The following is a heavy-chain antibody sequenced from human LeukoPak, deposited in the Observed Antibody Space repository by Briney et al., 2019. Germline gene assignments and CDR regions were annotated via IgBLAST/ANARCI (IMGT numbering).Heavy chain of an antibody. CDR3: ARDRYSSGWYGDFDC. Sequence: GGSLRLSCAASGFTFNSYAMHWVRQAPGKGLEWVAVISSDGSNNYYADSVKGRFTISRDNSMNTLYLQVNSLRAEDTAVYYCARDRYSSGWYGDFDCWGQGTLVTVSS. V-gene: IGHV3-30-3*01. D-gene: IGHD6-19*01. CDR1: GFTFNSYA. CDR2: ISSDGSNN. J-gene: IGHJ4*02.